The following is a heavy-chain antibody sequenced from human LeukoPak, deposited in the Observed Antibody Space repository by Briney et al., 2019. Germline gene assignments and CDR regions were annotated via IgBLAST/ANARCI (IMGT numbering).Heavy chain of an antibody. CDR1: GYTFTSYG. V-gene: IGHV1-18*01. J-gene: IGHJ4*01. D-gene: IGHD1-26*01. CDR2: ISAYNGNT. CDR3: TRDVRRVGARHFDY. Sequence: ASVKVSCKASGYTFTSYGISWVRQAAGQGLEWMGWISAYNGNTNYAQKLQGRVTMTTDTSTSTAYMERGSLRSDGTAVYYWTRDVRRVGARHFDYLGQGTLVTVSS.